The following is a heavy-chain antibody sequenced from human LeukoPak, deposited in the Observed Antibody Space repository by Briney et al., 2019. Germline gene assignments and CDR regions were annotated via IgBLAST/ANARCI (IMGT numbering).Heavy chain of an antibody. J-gene: IGHJ4*02. CDR2: ITSSSSYI. D-gene: IGHD3-22*01. CDR1: GFTFSGYS. Sequence: GGSLRLSCAASGFTFSGYSMNWVRQAPGKGLEWVSSITSSSSYIYYADSVKGRFTISRDNAKNSLYLQMNRLRAEDTAVYYCAKDFSVYNYDSRVLDYWGQGTLVTASS. V-gene: IGHV3-21*01. CDR3: AKDFSVYNYDSRVLDY.